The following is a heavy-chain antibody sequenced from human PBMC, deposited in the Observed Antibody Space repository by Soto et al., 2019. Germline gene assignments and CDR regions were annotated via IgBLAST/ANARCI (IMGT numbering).Heavy chain of an antibody. Sequence: EVELVESGGGLVQASGSLRVSCGVSGFTSSDHYMDWVRQSPGKGLEWVGRTANKRSRYTTEYAASVKGRFIISRDDSKNSVYLPMNSLIIEDTAVYYCARAGFVHGLDVWCKGNTVSVSS. CDR1: GFTSSDHY. J-gene: IGHJ6*04. CDR2: TANKRSRYTT. V-gene: IGHV3-72*01. D-gene: IGHD2-21*01. CDR3: ARAGFVHGLDV.